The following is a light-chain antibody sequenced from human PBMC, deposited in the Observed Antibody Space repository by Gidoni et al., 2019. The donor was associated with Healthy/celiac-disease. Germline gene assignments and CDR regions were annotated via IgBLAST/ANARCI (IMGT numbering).Light chain of an antibody. CDR1: SSKIGSNY. Sequence: QSVRTQPPAASGTTGQRVTISCSGSSSKIGSNYVYWYQQLPGPAPKLLIYRTNQRPSGVPDRFSGSKSGTSASLAISGLRSEDEADYYCAAWDDSLSVLVFGGGTKLTVL. V-gene: IGLV1-47*01. CDR2: RTN. J-gene: IGLJ2*01. CDR3: AAWDDSLSVLV.